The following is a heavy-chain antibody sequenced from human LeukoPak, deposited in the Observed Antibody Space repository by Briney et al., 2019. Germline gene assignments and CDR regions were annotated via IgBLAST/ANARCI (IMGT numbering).Heavy chain of an antibody. CDR1: GFTFTSYY. CDR2: INPSGGST. CDR3: ARDFYDSSGYYQDLDY. Sequence: ASVKVSCKASGFTFTSYYMYWVRQAPGQGLEWMGIINPSGGSTSYAQKFQGRVTMTRDMSTSTVYMELRSLRSEDTAVYYCARDFYDSSGYYQDLDYWGQGTLVTVSS. D-gene: IGHD3-22*01. V-gene: IGHV1-46*01. J-gene: IGHJ4*02.